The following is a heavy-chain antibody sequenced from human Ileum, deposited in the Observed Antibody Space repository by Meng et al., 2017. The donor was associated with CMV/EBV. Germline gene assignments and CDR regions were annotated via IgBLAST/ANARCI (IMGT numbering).Heavy chain of an antibody. V-gene: IGHV3-21*01. D-gene: IGHD2-8*01. CDR2: ICPTSTYI. CDR1: GFSFSAYS. J-gene: IGHJ4*02. Sequence: GESLKISCAASGFSFSAYSINWVRQAPGKGLEWVSSICPTSTYIDYADSVKGRFTISRDNAKRSLFLQMNSLRAEDTAVYYCARLAYYTNTTLYYFDSWGLGTLVTVSS. CDR3: ARLAYYTNTTLYYFDS.